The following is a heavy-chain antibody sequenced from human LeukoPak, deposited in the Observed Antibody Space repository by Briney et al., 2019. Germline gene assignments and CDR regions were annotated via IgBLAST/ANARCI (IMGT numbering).Heavy chain of an antibody. CDR3: ARHVDTAVVLYFDY. D-gene: IGHD5-18*01. V-gene: IGHV4-4*07. Sequence: SETLSLTCTVSGGSISSYYWSWIRQPAGKGLEWIGRIYTSGSTNYNPSLKSRVTMSVDTSKNQFSLMLTSVTAADTAVYYCARHVDTAVVLYFDYWGHGAPVTVSS. CDR1: GGSISSYY. J-gene: IGHJ4*01. CDR2: IYTSGST.